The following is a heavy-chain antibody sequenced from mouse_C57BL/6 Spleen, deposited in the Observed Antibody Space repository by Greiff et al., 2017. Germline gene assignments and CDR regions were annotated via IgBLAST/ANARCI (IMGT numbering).Heavy chain of an antibody. CDR3: ASSQTTASSGYVFDY. CDR1: GYTFTSYW. CDR2: INPSNGGT. V-gene: IGHV1-53*01. Sequence: QVQLQQPGTELVKPGSSVKLSCKDSGYTFTSYWMHWVKQRPGQGLEWIGNINPSNGGTDYNEKFKSKATLTVDKSSSTAYMELSSLTSEDFAVYTCASSQTTASSGYVFDYWGQGTLVTVSA. J-gene: IGHJ3*01. D-gene: IGHD3-2*02.